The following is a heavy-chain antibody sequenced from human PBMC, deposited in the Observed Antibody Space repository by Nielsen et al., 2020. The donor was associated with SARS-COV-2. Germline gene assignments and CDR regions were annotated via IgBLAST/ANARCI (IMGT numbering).Heavy chain of an antibody. V-gene: IGHV6-1*01. J-gene: IGHJ4*02. CDR3: AADYYGEGGLYYFDY. Sequence: SETLSLTCAISGDSVSSNSAAWNWIRQSPSRGLEWLGRTYFRSKWYSDSAVSVKSRVTINPDTSKNQFSLQLNSVTPEDTAVYYCAADYYGEGGLYYFDYWGQGTLVTVSS. CDR1: GDSVSSNSAA. D-gene: IGHD4-17*01. CDR2: TYFRSKWYS.